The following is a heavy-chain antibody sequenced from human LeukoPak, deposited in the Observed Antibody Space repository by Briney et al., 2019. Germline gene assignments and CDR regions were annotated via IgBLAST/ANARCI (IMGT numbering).Heavy chain of an antibody. J-gene: IGHJ4*02. D-gene: IGHD2-2*01. CDR3: ARAGRDIIVVPAAIEFDY. Sequence: SETLSLTCAVSGYSISSGYYWGWIRQPPGKGLEWIGSIYHSGSTYYNPSFKSRATISVDTSKNQFSLKLSSVTAADTAVYYCARAGRDIIVVPAAIEFDYWGQGTLVTVSS. CDR1: GYSISSGYY. V-gene: IGHV4-38-2*01. CDR2: IYHSGST.